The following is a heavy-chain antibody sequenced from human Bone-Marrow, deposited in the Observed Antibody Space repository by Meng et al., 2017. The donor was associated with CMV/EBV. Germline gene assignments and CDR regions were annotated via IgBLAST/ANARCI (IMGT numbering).Heavy chain of an antibody. D-gene: IGHD1-26*01. J-gene: IGHJ6*02. Sequence: SETLSLTCAVYGGSFSGYYWSWIRQPPGKGLEWIGEINHSGSTNYNPSLKSRVTISVDTSKNQFSLKLSSVTAADTAVYYCARGRRSGSYFFYYGMDVWGQGTTVTSP. CDR3: ARGRRSGSYFFYYGMDV. CDR2: INHSGST. CDR1: GGSFSGYY. V-gene: IGHV4-34*01.